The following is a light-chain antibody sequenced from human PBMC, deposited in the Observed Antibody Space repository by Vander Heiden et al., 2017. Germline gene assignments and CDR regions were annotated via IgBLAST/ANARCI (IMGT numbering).Light chain of an antibody. V-gene: IGLV3-1*01. CDR2: EDK. J-gene: IGLJ1*01. CDR1: KLGDKY. CDR3: QAWDSSTAYV. Sequence: SYELTQPPSVSVSPGQTASITCSADKLGDKYASWYQQKAGQPPAVVIYEDKKRPSGIPERFSGSKSGNTATLTISGTQAMDEADYYCQAWDSSTAYVFGTGTKVTVL.